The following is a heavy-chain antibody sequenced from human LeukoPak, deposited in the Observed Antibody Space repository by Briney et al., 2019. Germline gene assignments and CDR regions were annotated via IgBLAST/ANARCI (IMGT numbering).Heavy chain of an antibody. CDR1: GGSISSGGYS. Sequence: SQTQSLTCAVSGGSISSGGYSWGWIRQPPGKGLEWIGYIYHSGSTYYNPSLKSRVTISVDRSKNQFSLKLSSVTAADTAVYYCAREDSSGNYYQGAFDIWGQGTMVTVSS. CDR2: IYHSGST. J-gene: IGHJ3*02. D-gene: IGHD3-22*01. CDR3: AREDSSGNYYQGAFDI. V-gene: IGHV4-30-2*01.